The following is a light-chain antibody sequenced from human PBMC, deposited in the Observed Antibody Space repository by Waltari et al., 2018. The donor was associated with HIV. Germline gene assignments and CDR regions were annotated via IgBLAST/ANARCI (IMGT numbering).Light chain of an antibody. CDR2: EVT. Sequence: QSALTQPPSVPGSPGQSLTIPCRGPSTAFGFSHSVSWYQQAPGKVPKVILYEVTSRPSGVSDRFSGSRSGNTASLTISGLQPEDEADYYCTSYTPSDTLVFGGGTKVTVL. V-gene: IGLV2-14*01. CDR1: STAFGFSHS. J-gene: IGLJ2*01. CDR3: TSYTPSDTLV.